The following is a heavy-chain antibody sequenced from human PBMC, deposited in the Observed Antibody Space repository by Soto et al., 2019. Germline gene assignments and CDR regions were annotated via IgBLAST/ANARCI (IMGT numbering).Heavy chain of an antibody. J-gene: IGHJ4*02. D-gene: IGHD3-9*01. CDR3: ARVSYDILTGYYAHSMDY. V-gene: IGHV1-18*01. CDR1: GYSFTGYA. CDR2: ISTYNSNT. Sequence: QIQLVQSGVEVKKPGASVKVSCRASGYSFTGYALAWVRQAPGQGLEWVGWISTYNSNTNYAQKFHGRVTMTTDTATTTAHMELRKMRSDDTAVYYCARVSYDILTGYYAHSMDYWGQGTLVTVSS.